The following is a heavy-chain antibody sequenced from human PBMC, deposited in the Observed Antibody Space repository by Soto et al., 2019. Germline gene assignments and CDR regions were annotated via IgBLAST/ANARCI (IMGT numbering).Heavy chain of an antibody. CDR2: TYYKSKWYT. J-gene: IGHJ5*02. V-gene: IGHV6-1*01. CDR1: GDSVSSKSAA. CDR3: ARGQFTVATERWLDP. Sequence: SQTLSLTCDIPGDSVSSKSAAWNWIRQSPRRGLEWLGRTYYKSKWYTDYAVSVESRLTINPDTSKNQFSLQLNSVTPEDTAVYYCARGQFTVATERWLDPWGQGTQVTVSS. D-gene: IGHD5-12*01.